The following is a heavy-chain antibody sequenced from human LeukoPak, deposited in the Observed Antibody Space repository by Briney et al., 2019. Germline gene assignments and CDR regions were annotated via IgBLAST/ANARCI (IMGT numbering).Heavy chain of an antibody. V-gene: IGHV3-33*01. Sequence: PGRSLRLSCAASGFTFSSYGMHWVRQAPGKGLEWVAVIWYDGSNKYYADSVQGRFTISRDNSKNTLYLQMNSLRAEDTAVYYCARAVGPFDIWGQGTMVTVSS. D-gene: IGHD2-2*01. CDR1: GFTFSSYG. J-gene: IGHJ3*02. CDR3: ARAVGPFDI. CDR2: IWYDGSNK.